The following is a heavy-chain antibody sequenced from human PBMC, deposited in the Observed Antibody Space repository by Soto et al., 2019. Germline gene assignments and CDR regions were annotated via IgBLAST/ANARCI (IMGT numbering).Heavy chain of an antibody. Sequence: SSETLSLTCAVYGGSFSGYYWSWIRQPPGKGLEWIGEINHSGSTNYNPSLKSRVTISVDTSKNQLSLKLTSVTAADTAVYYCARDRSRAVAGTTSFYYYGMDVWGQGTTVTVSS. CDR1: GGSFSGYY. V-gene: IGHV4-34*01. CDR3: ARDRSRAVAGTTSFYYYGMDV. D-gene: IGHD6-19*01. CDR2: INHSGST. J-gene: IGHJ6*02.